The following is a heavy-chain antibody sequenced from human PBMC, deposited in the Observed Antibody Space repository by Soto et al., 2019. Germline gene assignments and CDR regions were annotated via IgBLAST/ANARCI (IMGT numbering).Heavy chain of an antibody. J-gene: IGHJ4*02. CDR2: INHSGST. Sequence: SETLSLTCAVYGGSFSGYYWSWIRQPPGKGLERIGEINHSGSTNCNPSLKSRVTISVDTSKNQFSLKLSSVTAADTVVFYCARGPAYSSSYRFDYWGQGTLVTVSS. CDR1: GGSFSGYY. V-gene: IGHV4-34*01. CDR3: ARGPAYSSSYRFDY. D-gene: IGHD6-6*01.